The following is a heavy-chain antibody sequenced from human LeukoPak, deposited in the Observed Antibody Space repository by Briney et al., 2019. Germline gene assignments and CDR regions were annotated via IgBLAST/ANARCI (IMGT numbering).Heavy chain of an antibody. CDR2: IYSGGNT. CDR1: GFTVSSNY. Sequence: GGSLRLSGAASGFTVSSNYMSWVRQAPGKGLEWVSVIYSGGNTFYAASVKGRFTVSRDNSKNTLYLQMTSLRAEDTAVYYCARADYYDSSGYNDYWGQGTLVTVSS. D-gene: IGHD3-22*01. J-gene: IGHJ4*02. V-gene: IGHV3-53*01. CDR3: ARADYYDSSGYNDY.